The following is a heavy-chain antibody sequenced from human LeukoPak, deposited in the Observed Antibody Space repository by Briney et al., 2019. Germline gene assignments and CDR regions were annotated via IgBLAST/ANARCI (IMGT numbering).Heavy chain of an antibody. CDR2: ISSSSSTI. V-gene: IGHV3-48*01. CDR1: GFTFSSYE. CDR3: ARGPVVNPEYLDL. Sequence: PGGSLRLSCAASGFTFSSYEMNWVRQAPGKGLEWVSYISSSSSTIYYADSVKGRFIISRENAKNSSYLQMNNMRVGDTAVYYCARGPVVNPEYLDLWGRGTLVTVSS. D-gene: IGHD4-23*01. J-gene: IGHJ2*01.